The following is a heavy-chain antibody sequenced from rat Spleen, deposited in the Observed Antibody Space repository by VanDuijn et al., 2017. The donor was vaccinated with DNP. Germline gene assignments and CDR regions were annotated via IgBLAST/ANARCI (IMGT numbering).Heavy chain of an antibody. CDR2: INKESGTI. D-gene: IGHD1-11*01. J-gene: IGHJ2*01. Sequence: EVKLVESGGGLVQPGKSLKLSCAASGFNFNDNWMGWVRQAPGKGLEWNGEINKESGTIIYSPSLKDKFTISRDNGQNTLYLQMSKLGSEDTAIYYCAKGPNYGGWSDYFDYWGQGVMVTVSS. CDR3: AKGPNYGGWSDYFDY. V-gene: IGHV4-2*01. CDR1: GFNFNDNW.